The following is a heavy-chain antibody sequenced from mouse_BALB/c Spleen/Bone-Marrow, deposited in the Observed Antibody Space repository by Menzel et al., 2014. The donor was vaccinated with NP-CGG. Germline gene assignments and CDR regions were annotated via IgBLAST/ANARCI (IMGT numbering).Heavy chain of an antibody. J-gene: IGHJ4*01. CDR3: ARDWLRRAMDY. CDR2: IWAGGST. D-gene: IGHD2-2*01. Sequence: VLGVESGPGLVAPSQSLSITCTVSGFSLTSYGVHWVRQPPGKGLEWLGVIWAGGSTNYNSALMSRLSISKDNSKSQVFLKMNSLQADDTAMYYCARDWLRRAMDYRGQATSVPVSS. CDR1: GFSLTSYG. V-gene: IGHV2-9*02.